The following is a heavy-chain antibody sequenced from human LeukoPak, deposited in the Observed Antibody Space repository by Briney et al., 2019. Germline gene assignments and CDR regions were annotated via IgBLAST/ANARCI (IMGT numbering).Heavy chain of an antibody. CDR1: GGSISSSNW. J-gene: IGHJ4*02. Sequence: SGTLSLTCAVSGGSISSSNWWSWVRQPPGKELEWIGEIYHSGSTNYNPSLKSRVTISVDKSKNQFSLKLSSVTAADTAVYYCARASYSSGWHGDYWGQGTLVTVSS. V-gene: IGHV4-4*02. CDR2: IYHSGST. CDR3: ARASYSSGWHGDY. D-gene: IGHD6-19*01.